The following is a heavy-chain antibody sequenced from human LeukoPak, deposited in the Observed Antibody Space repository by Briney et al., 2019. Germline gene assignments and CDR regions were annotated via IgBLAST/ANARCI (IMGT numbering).Heavy chain of an antibody. CDR1: GRSFTGYY. CDR3: AKAVTSILATEGYYFDY. Sequence: SETLSLSCAVYGRSFTGYYWSWIRQPPGKGLEWIGEINHSGSTNYNPSLKSRVTISIDTSKNQFSLKLSSVTAADTAVYYCAKAVTSILATEGYYFDYWGQGTLVTVSS. V-gene: IGHV4-34*01. J-gene: IGHJ4*02. CDR2: INHSGST. D-gene: IGHD2-21*02.